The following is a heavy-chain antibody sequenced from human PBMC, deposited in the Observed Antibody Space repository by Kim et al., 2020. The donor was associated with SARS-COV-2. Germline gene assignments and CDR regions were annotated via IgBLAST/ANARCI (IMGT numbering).Heavy chain of an antibody. CDR3: ARMLWFGELFRTSEFDY. CDR2: ISAYNGNT. CDR1: GYTFTSYG. D-gene: IGHD3-10*01. V-gene: IGHV1-18*01. J-gene: IGHJ4*02. Sequence: ASVKVSCQASGYTFTSYGISWVRQAPGQGLEWMGWISAYNGNTNYAQKLQGRVTMTTDTSTSTAYMELRSLRSDDTAVYYCARMLWFGELFRTSEFDYWGQGTLVTVSS.